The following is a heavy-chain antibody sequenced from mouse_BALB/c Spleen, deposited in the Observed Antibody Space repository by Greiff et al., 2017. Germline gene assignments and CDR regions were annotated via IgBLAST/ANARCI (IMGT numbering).Heavy chain of an antibody. CDR2: IWAGGST. Sequence: QVQLKESGPGLVAPSQSLSITCTVSGFSLTSYGVHWVRQPPGKGLEWLGVIWAGGSTNYNSALMSRLSISKDNSKSQVFLKMNSLQTDDTAMYYCARDKGRSYSYYYAMDYWGQGTSVTVSS. V-gene: IGHV2-9*02. CDR3: ARDKGRSYSYYYAMDY. CDR1: GFSLTSYG. J-gene: IGHJ4*01. D-gene: IGHD2-10*01.